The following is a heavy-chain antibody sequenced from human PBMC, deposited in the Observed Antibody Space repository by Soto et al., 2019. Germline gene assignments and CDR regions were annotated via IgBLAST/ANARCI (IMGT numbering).Heavy chain of an antibody. J-gene: IGHJ6*02. V-gene: IGHV1-46*01. CDR2: INPSGGST. CDR1: GYTFTSYY. D-gene: IGHD2-2*02. Sequence: ASVKVSCKASGYTFTSYYLRWVRQAPGQGLEWMGIINPSGGSTTYAQKFQGRVTMTRDTSTSTVYMELSSLRSEDTAVYYCARGQSTSCYNYYCYYMDVWGQGTTVTVSS. CDR3: ARGQSTSCYNYYCYYMDV.